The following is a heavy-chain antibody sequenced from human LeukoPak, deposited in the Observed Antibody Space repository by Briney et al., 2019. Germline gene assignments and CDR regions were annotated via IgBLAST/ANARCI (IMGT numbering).Heavy chain of an antibody. Sequence: PGGSLRLSCAASGFTFSGSAMHWVRQASGKGLEWVDRIRSKANSYATAHAASVKGRFTISRDDSKNTAYLQMNSLKTEDTAVYYCTRHLSGPSDYWGQGTLVTVSS. J-gene: IGHJ4*02. CDR3: TRHLSGPSDY. D-gene: IGHD3-10*01. V-gene: IGHV3-73*01. CDR1: GFTFSGSA. CDR2: IRSKANSYAT.